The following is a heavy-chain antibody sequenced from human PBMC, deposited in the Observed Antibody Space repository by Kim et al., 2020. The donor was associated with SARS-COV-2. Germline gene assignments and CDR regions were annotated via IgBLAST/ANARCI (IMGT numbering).Heavy chain of an antibody. D-gene: IGHD6-13*01. CDR1: GFTFSSYA. CDR2: ISYDGSNK. V-gene: IGHV3-30-3*01. Sequence: GGSLRLSCAASGFTFSSYAMHWVRQAPGKGLEWVAVISYDGSNKYYADSVKGRFTISRDNSKNTLYLQMNSLRAEDTAVYYCARVFSSSWYEASYYYYMDVWGKGTTVTVSS. CDR3: ARVFSSSWYEASYYYYMDV. J-gene: IGHJ6*03.